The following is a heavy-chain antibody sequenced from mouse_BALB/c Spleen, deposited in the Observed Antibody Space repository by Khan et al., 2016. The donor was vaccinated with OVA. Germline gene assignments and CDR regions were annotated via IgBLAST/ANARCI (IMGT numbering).Heavy chain of an antibody. D-gene: IGHD1-1*01. CDR1: GYTFTSYW. CDR2: INPSTDYT. Sequence: QVQLQQSGAELAKPGASVKMSCKASGYTFTSYWMHWVKQRPGQGLEWIGYINPSTDYTEYNQKFKDKATLTVDKSSSTAYMQLTSLTSEASAVYYCVNHGSSSAWFTYWGQGTLVTVSA. CDR3: VNHGSSSAWFTY. V-gene: IGHV1-7*01. J-gene: IGHJ3*01.